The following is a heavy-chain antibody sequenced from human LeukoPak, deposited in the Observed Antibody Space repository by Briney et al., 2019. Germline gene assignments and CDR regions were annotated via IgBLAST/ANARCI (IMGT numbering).Heavy chain of an antibody. CDR3: AKDSAKKYDDY. CDR1: GFTFSSYS. CDR2: ISSSSSYI. J-gene: IGHJ4*02. D-gene: IGHD2/OR15-2a*01. V-gene: IGHV3-21*04. Sequence: GGSLRLSCAASGFTFSSYSMNWVRQAPGKGLEWVSSISSSSSYIYYADSEKGRFTISRDNAKNSLYLQMNSLRAEDTAVYYCAKDSAKKYDDYWGQGTLVTVSS.